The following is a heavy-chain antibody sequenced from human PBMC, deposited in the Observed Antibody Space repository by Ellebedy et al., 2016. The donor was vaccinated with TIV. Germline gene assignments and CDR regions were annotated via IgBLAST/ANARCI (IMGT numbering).Heavy chain of an antibody. CDR3: AKASDASGKNWFDP. D-gene: IGHD3-10*01. Sequence: GESLKISCEASGFTFSSYAMSWVRQAPGKGLEWVSAISGGGGTTDYADSVKGRFTISRDNSKNTLYMQMNGLRAEDTAVYYCAKASDASGKNWFDPWGQGTLVTVSS. CDR1: GFTFSSYA. V-gene: IGHV3-23*01. J-gene: IGHJ5*02. CDR2: ISGGGGTT.